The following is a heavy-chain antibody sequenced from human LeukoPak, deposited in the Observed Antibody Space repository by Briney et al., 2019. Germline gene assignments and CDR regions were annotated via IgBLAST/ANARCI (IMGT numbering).Heavy chain of an antibody. CDR2: IWSDGNNR. CDR1: GFTFRNYG. J-gene: IGHJ6*03. D-gene: IGHD2-8*02. V-gene: IGHV3-30*02. CDR3: AKDPGASVSGFYMDV. Sequence: GGSLRLSCAASGFTFRNYGMPWVRQATGKGRGWVSFIWSDGNNRFYADSVKGRFTISRDNSKNMLYLQMDTLRAEDTALYYCAKDPGASVSGFYMDVWGKGTTVIVSS.